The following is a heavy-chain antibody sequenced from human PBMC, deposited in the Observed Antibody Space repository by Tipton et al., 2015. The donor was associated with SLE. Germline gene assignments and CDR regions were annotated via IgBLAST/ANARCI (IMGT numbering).Heavy chain of an antibody. CDR1: GYTFTSYG. CDR2: MDPNSGNT. J-gene: IGHJ6*03. CDR3: ARYCSTTACQTLDYYYMDV. Sequence: QVQLVQSGAEVKKPGASVKVSCKASGYTFTSYGIAWVRQAPGQGLEWMGWMDPNSGNTGYAQNFQGRVTMTRDTSISTAYMELSSLRSEDTAVYYCARYCSTTACQTLDYYYMDVWGKGTTVTVSS. D-gene: IGHD2-2*01. V-gene: IGHV1-8*02.